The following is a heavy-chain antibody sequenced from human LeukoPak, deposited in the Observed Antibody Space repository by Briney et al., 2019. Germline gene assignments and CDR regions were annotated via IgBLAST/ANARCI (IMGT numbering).Heavy chain of an antibody. Sequence: GGSLRLSCAASGFTFSSYSMNWVRQAPGKGLEWVSSISSSSSYIYYADSVKGRFTISRGNAKNSLYLQMNSLGAEDTAVYYCARDTNSAGAYFDYWGQGTLVTVSS. CDR1: GFTFSSYS. V-gene: IGHV3-21*01. D-gene: IGHD2-21*01. J-gene: IGHJ4*02. CDR2: ISSSSSYI. CDR3: ARDTNSAGAYFDY.